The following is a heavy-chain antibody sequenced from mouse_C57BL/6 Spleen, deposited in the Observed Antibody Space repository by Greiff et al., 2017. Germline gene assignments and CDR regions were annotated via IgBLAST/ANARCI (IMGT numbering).Heavy chain of an antibody. J-gene: IGHJ4*01. D-gene: IGHD2-3*01. V-gene: IGHV1-61*01. CDR2: IYPSDSET. CDR1: GYTFTSYW. Sequence: QVQLQQPGAELVRPGSSVKLSCKASGYTFTSYWMDWVKQRPGQGLEWIGNIYPSDSETPYNQKFKDKATLTVDKSSSTAYMQLSSLTSEDSAVYYCARDGYHSPYAMDYWGQGTSVTVSS. CDR3: ARDGYHSPYAMDY.